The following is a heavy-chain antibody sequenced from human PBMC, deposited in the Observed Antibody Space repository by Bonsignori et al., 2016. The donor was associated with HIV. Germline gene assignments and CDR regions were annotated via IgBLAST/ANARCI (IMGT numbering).Heavy chain of an antibody. D-gene: IGHD4-17*01. CDR1: GGSFSGYY. Sequence: SETLSLTCAVYGGSFSGYYWSWIRQSPGKGLEWIGEINHSGSTNYNPSLKSRVTISVDRSKNQFSLKLSSVTAADTAVYYCASAGDYGDRHDYWGQGTLVTVSS. CDR2: INHSGST. V-gene: IGHV4-34*01. CDR3: ASAGDYGDRHDY. J-gene: IGHJ4*02.